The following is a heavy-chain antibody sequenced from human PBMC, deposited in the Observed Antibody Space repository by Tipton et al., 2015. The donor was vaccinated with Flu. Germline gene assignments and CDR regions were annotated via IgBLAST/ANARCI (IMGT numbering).Heavy chain of an antibody. D-gene: IGHD6-19*01. V-gene: IGHV4-39*07. Sequence: LRLSCTVSGGSISSSAYYWGWIRQTPGKGLEWIGNIYYSGSTFYNPSLKSRVTISVDTSKNQFSLKLSSVTAADTAVYYCARGPEQWLVNPHYFDYWGQRTLVTVSS. CDR2: IYYSGST. CDR3: ARGPEQWLVNPHYFDY. CDR1: GGSISSSAYY. J-gene: IGHJ4*02.